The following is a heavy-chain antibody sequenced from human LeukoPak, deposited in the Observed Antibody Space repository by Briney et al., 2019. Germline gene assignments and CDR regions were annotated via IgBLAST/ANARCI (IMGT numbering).Heavy chain of an antibody. D-gene: IGHD3-16*02. CDR3: ARVSVYRYYYGMDV. V-gene: IGHV1-2*02. CDR1: GYTFTGYY. CDR2: INPNSGGT. Sequence: ASVKVSCKASGYTFTGYYMHWVRQAPGQGLEWMGWINPNSGGTNYAQKFQGRVTMTRNTSISTAYMELSSLRSEDTAVYYCARVSVYRYYYGMDVWGQGTTVTVSS. J-gene: IGHJ6*02.